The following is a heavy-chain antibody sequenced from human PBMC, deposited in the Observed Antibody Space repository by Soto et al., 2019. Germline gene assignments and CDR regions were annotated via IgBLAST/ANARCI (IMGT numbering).Heavy chain of an antibody. J-gene: IGHJ5*02. CDR1: GFSLSTTGVG. V-gene: IGHV2-5*02. D-gene: IGHD3-16*01. Sequence: QITLKESGPPLVKPTQTLTLTCTFSGFSLSTTGVGVGWVRQSPGKALEWLALIYWDDDKRYSPSLKRRLTVTKHTAKNQVVLTMTNMDPVDAATYYCVHSSPDYGGQRWFAPWGQGTLVTVS. CDR2: IYWDDDK. CDR3: VHSSPDYGGQRWFAP.